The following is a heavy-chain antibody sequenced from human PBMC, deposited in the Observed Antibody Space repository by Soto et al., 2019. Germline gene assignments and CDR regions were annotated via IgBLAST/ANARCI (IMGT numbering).Heavy chain of an antibody. CDR1: GGTFSSYA. Sequence: QVQLVQSGAEVKKPGSSVKVSCKASGGTFSSYAISWVRQAPGQGLEWMGGIIPIFGTANYAQKFQGIVTSTADESTSTAYMELSSLRSEDTAVYYCARDRRITMVRGVGNGFDPWGQGTLVTVSS. J-gene: IGHJ5*02. CDR2: IIPIFGTA. V-gene: IGHV1-69*12. D-gene: IGHD3-10*01. CDR3: ARDRRITMVRGVGNGFDP.